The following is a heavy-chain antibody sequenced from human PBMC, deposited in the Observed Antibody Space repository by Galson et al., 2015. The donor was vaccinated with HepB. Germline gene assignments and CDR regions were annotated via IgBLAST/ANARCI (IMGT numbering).Heavy chain of an antibody. CDR1: GFTFSHYA. V-gene: IGHV3-30-3*01. CDR3: ARENSGTYYGYFDY. CDR2: ISYDGSNK. Sequence: SLRLSCAASGFTFSHYAMHWVRLAPGKGLEWVATISYDGSNKYYADPVRGRFTISRDNSKNTVSLQMNSLSPEATAVYYCARENSGTYYGYFDYWGQGTLVTVSS. J-gene: IGHJ4*02. D-gene: IGHD1-26*01.